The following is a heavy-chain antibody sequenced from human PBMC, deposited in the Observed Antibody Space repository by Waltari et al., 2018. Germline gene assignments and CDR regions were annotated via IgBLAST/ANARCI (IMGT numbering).Heavy chain of an antibody. V-gene: IGHV3-23*01. J-gene: IGHJ4*02. Sequence: EVQLLESGGGLVQPGGSLRLSCAASGFTFSSYAMSWVRQAPGKGLEWVSAISGSGGSTYYADSVKGRLTISRDNSKNTLYLQMNSLRAEDTAVYYCAKTVGGVVYATYYFDYWGQGTLVTVSS. CDR1: GFTFSSYA. CDR2: ISGSGGST. D-gene: IGHD2-8*02. CDR3: AKTVGGVVYATYYFDY.